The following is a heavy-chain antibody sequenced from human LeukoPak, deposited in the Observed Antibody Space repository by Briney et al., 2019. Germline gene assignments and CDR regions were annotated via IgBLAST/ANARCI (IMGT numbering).Heavy chain of an antibody. CDR2: ISYDGSNK. J-gene: IGHJ4*02. CDR3: AREWGQYNWNYVLYY. D-gene: IGHD1-7*01. Sequence: GGSLRLSCAASGFTFSSYAMHWVRQAPGKGLEWVAVISYDGSNKYYADSVKGRFTISRDNSKNTLYLQMNSLRAEDTSIYYCAREWGQYNWNYVLYYWGQGSLVTVSS. CDR1: GFTFSSYA. V-gene: IGHV3-30*04.